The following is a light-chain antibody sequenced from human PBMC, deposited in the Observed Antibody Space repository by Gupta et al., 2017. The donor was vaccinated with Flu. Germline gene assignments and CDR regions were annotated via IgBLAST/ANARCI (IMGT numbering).Light chain of an antibody. CDR2: GNS. V-gene: IGLV1-40*01. J-gene: IGLJ3*02. CDR3: QSYDNSLSGSKV. CDR1: SSNIGAGYD. Sequence: QPVLTQPPSVSGAPGQRVTISCTGRSSNIGAGYDVHWYQQIPGTAPKVLIYGNSNRPSGVPDRFSGSKSVTSASLAITGLQAEDEADYYCQSYDNSLSGSKVFGGGTKLTVL.